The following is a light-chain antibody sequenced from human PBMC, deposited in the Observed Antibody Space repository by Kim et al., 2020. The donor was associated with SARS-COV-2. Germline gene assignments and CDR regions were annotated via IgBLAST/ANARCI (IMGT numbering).Light chain of an antibody. Sequence: ASVKLTCTRCSGHRGYAIAWHQQQPEKGPRYLMKLNSDGSHSKGDGIPDRFSGSSSGAERYLTISSLQSEDEADYYCQTWGTGIRVFGGGTKLTVL. CDR3: QTWGTGIRV. CDR2: LNSDGSH. V-gene: IGLV4-69*01. J-gene: IGLJ3*02. CDR1: SGHRGYA.